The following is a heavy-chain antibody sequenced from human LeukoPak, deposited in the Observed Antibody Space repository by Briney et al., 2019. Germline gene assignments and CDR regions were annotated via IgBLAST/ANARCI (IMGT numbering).Heavy chain of an antibody. J-gene: IGHJ5*02. CDR3: PRSQGGNTLWFDP. CDR1: GYTFTIYY. D-gene: IGHD4-23*01. Sequence: ASVKLSCKASGYTFTIYYIRWVRRGPGQRLERREIFNTRGGSTTHAQKCQGRVSMTRGTSTSTVYLEVSSLRSEDTAVYSCPRSQGGNTLWFDPWGQGTLVTVSS. V-gene: IGHV1-46*01. CDR2: FNTRGGST.